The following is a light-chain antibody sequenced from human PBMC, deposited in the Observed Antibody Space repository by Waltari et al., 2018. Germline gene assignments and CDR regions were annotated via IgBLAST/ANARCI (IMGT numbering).Light chain of an antibody. Sequence: QSALTQPASVPGSPGQSITLTCTGTSSDVRSYNYVSWYQQYPGKAPKLLIYAVTQRPSGVSDRFSGSKSGNTASLTISGLQAEDEADYYCCSYAGDSLYVFGTGTTVTV. J-gene: IGLJ1*01. CDR2: AVT. V-gene: IGLV2-23*02. CDR1: SSDVRSYNY. CDR3: CSYAGDSLYV.